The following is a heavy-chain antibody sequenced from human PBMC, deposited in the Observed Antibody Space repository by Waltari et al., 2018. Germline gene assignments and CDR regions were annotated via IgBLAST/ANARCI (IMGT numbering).Heavy chain of an antibody. D-gene: IGHD3-3*01. CDR1: GYRFTSYG. CDR2: INTYDGNT. J-gene: IGHJ4*02. CDR3: ARDAFRFLDF. V-gene: IGHV1-18*01. Sequence: QVHLVQSGTEVKQPGASVKVSCKASGYRFTSYGIPWVRQAPGQGLEWMGWINTYDGNTNYGQELQGRLTMTTDTITTTAYMELRGLRADDTALYFCARDAFRFLDFWGQGTLVTVSS.